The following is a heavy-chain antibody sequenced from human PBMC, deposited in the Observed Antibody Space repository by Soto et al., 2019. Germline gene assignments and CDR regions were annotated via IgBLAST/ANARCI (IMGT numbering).Heavy chain of an antibody. CDR2: IYSGGYT. V-gene: IGHV3-53*01. D-gene: IGHD3-10*01. J-gene: IGHJ4*02. CDR3: AAQPGGGGY. CDR1: GFTVSNNY. Sequence: EVQLVESGGGLIQPGGSLRLSCAVSGFTVSNNYMSWVRQAPGKGLEGVSVIYSGGYTAYGDSVKGRFTISRDNSKNTQYLQMNSRGPDGPAVYSWAAQPGGGGYWGQGTLVTVSS.